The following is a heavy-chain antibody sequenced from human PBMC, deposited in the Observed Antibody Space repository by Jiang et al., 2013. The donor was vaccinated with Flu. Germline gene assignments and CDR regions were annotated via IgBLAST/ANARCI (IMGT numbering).Heavy chain of an antibody. CDR3: ARADDYYDSSGYYRHFGY. V-gene: IGHV3-21*01. J-gene: IGHJ4*02. Sequence: LEWVSSISSSSSYIYYADSVKGRFTISRDNAKNSLYLQMNSLRAEDTAVYYCARADDYYDSSGYYRHFGYWGQGTLVTVSS. CDR2: ISSSSSYI. D-gene: IGHD3-22*01.